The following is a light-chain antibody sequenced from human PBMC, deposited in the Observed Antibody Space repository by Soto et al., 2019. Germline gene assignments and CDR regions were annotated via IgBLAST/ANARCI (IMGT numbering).Light chain of an antibody. J-gene: IGKJ4*01. CDR2: AAS. CDR1: QSISSY. V-gene: IGKV1-39*01. CDR3: QQSYNTPLT. Sequence: DIQMTQSPSSLSASAGDRVTITCRASQSISSYLSWYQQKPGKAPKLLIYAASRLQSGVPSRFSGSGSGTDFTLTISSLQPEDSATYYCQQSYNTPLTFGGGTKVEIK.